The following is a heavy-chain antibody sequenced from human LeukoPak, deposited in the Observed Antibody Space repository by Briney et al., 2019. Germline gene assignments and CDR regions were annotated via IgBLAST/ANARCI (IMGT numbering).Heavy chain of an antibody. CDR1: GFTFSSSA. CDR2: ISKSGDFT. D-gene: IGHD6-13*01. CDR3: AKDSAAAGYFDY. V-gene: IGHV3-23*01. J-gene: IGHJ4*01. Sequence: GGPLRLSCAASGFTFSSSAMSWVRQAPGKGLEWVSVISKSGDFTYYADSVKGRFTISRDSSKNTLNLQMNSLRAEDTAVYYCAKDSAAAGYFDYWGLGTLVTVSS.